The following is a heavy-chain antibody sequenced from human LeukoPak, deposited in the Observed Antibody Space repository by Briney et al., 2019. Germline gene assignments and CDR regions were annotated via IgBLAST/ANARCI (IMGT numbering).Heavy chain of an antibody. V-gene: IGHV4-59*01. CDR1: GGSISSYY. CDR2: IYYSGST. D-gene: IGHD6-13*01. J-gene: IGHJ4*02. CDR3: AKSSSWLPFDY. Sequence: SETLSLTCTVSGGSISSYYWSWIRRPPGKGLEWIGYIYYSGSTNYNPSLKSRVTISVDTSKNQFSLKLSSVTAADTAVYYCAKSSSWLPFDYWGPGTLVTVSS.